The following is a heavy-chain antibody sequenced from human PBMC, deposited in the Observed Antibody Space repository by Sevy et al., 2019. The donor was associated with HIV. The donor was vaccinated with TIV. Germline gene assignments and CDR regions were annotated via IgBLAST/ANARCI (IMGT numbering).Heavy chain of an antibody. J-gene: IGHJ4*02. CDR2: IYSDGKT. V-gene: IGHV3-66*01. Sequence: GGSLRLSCAASGFTVSRNYMSWVRQAPGKGLEWVSVIYSDGKTFYADSVQDRFTISRDNSKNTLYLQMNSLRAEDTAVYYCAGWSSPWTLFDYWGQGTLVTVSS. CDR3: AGWSSPWTLFDY. CDR1: GFTVSRNY. D-gene: IGHD6-19*01.